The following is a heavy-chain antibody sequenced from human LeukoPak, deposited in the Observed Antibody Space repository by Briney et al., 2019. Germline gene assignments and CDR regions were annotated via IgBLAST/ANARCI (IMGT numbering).Heavy chain of an antibody. V-gene: IGHV1-8*01. CDR1: GYTFTSYD. CDR2: MNPNSGNT. J-gene: IGHJ6*03. D-gene: IGHD5-12*01. CDR3: ARGEYSGYDYYYYMDV. Sequence: ASVKVSCKASGYTFTSYDINWVRQATGQGLEWMGWMNPNSGNTNYAQKLQGRVTMTTDTSTSTAYMELRSLRSDDTAVYYCARGEYSGYDYYYYMDVWGKGTTVTISS.